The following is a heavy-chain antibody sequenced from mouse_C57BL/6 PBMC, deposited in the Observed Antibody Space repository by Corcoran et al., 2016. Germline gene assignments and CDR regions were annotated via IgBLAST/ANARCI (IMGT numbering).Heavy chain of an antibody. J-gene: IGHJ3*01. CDR1: GYTFTDYY. CDR2: INPNNGGT. V-gene: IGHV1-26*01. CDR3: ARWNGEGAY. Sequence: EVQLQQSGPELVKPGASVKISCKASGYTFTDYYMNWVKQSHGKSLEWIGDINPNNGGTSYNQKFKGKATLTVDKSSSPAYMELRSLTSEDSAVNYCARWNGEGAYGGQGTLVTVSA.